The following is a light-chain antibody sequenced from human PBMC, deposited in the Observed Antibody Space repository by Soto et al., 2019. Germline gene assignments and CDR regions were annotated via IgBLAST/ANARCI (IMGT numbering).Light chain of an antibody. CDR2: AAS. CDR1: QGIRDD. Sequence: AIQMTQSPSSLSASVGDRVTITCRASQGIRDDLGWYQQKPGKAPKLLIYAASSLQSGVPSKFSGSGSGTDFTLTISSLQPEDFATYYCLQDYNYPYTFGQGTKLEIK. V-gene: IGKV1-6*01. J-gene: IGKJ2*01. CDR3: LQDYNYPYT.